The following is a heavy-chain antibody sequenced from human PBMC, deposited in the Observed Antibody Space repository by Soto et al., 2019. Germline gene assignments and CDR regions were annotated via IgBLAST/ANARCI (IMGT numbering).Heavy chain of an antibody. CDR2: TYWDDDN. CDR3: AHRRGGYNWDDGYFDY. Sequence: QITLKESGPPLVNPTQTLTLTCTFSGFSISTSGVGVGWIRQPPGKALEWLAFTYWDDDNRYNPSLKSRLTVAKDASKSQVVLLMTSMDPVDTATYYCAHRRGGYNWDDGYFDYWGQGTLVTVSS. CDR1: GFSISTSGVG. V-gene: IGHV2-5*02. J-gene: IGHJ4*02. D-gene: IGHD1-20*01.